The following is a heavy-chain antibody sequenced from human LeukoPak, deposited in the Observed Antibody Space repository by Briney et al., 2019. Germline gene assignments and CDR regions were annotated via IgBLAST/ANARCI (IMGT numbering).Heavy chain of an antibody. CDR1: GFSFSSSG. CDR2: IAYDGSNK. CDR3: AKEAFWPVGFDP. V-gene: IGHV3-30*18. D-gene: IGHD3-3*01. J-gene: IGHJ5*02. Sequence: PGGSLRLSCAASGFSFSSSGMRWVRQAPGKGPEWVAVIAYDGSNKYYTDSVKGRFTVSRDNSKNTLYLQMNSLRAEDTAVYYCAKEAFWPVGFDPWGQGALVTVSS.